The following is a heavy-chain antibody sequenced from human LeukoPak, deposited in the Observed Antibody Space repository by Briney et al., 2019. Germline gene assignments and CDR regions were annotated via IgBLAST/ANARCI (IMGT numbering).Heavy chain of an antibody. J-gene: IGHJ6*04. Sequence: SETLSLTCAVYGGSFSGYYWSWIRQPPGKGLEWIGEINHSGSTNYNPSLKSRVTISVDTSKNQFSLKLSSVTAADTAVYYCARGQTFYGMDVWAKGPRSPSPQ. V-gene: IGHV4-34*01. CDR2: INHSGST. CDR1: GGSFSGYY. CDR3: ARGQTFYGMDV.